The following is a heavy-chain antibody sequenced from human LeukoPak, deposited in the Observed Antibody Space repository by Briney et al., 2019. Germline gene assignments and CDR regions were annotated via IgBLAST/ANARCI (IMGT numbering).Heavy chain of an antibody. CDR3: ARLSGTSGTTSRVLHY. CDR2: ISGSGDAT. Sequence: GGSLRLSCAASGFTFTTYAMTWVRRAPGMRLEWVSAISGSGDATYYADSVKGRFTISRDNSENTVYLQVSSLRAEDTAVYYCARLSGTSGTTSRVLHYWGQGALVTVSS. V-gene: IGHV3-23*01. CDR1: GFTFTTYA. D-gene: IGHD1-1*01. J-gene: IGHJ4*02.